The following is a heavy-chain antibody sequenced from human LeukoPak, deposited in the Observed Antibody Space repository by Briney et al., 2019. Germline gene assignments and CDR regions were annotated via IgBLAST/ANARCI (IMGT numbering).Heavy chain of an antibody. J-gene: IGHJ4*02. CDR3: ARGRQWLVYYFDY. CDR2: ISSSGSTI. D-gene: IGHD6-19*01. CDR1: GFTFSDYY. Sequence: GGSLRLSCAASGFTFSDYYMSWIRQAPGKGLEWVSYISSSGSTIYYADSVEGRFTISRDNAKNSLYLQMNSLRAEDTAVYYCARGRQWLVYYFDYWGQGTLVTVSS. V-gene: IGHV3-11*01.